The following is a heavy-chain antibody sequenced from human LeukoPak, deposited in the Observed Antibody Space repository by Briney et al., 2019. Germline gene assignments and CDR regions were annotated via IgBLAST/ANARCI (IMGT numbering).Heavy chain of an antibody. V-gene: IGHV4-59*01. J-gene: IGHJ1*01. D-gene: IGHD3-22*01. Sequence: SETLSLTCTVSGGSISSYYWSWIRQPPGKGLEWIGCIYYSGSTNYNPSLKRRLTISVATSKNQFSLKLSSVTAADTAVYYCARGNHYYDSSAYLAWESFQHWGQGTLVTVS. CDR2: IYYSGST. CDR1: GGSISSYY. CDR3: ARGNHYYDSSAYLAWESFQH.